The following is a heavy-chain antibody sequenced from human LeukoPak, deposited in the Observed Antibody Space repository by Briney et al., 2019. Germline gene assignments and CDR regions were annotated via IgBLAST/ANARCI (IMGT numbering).Heavy chain of an antibody. V-gene: IGHV3-33*01. CDR1: GFTFSTYG. CDR3: VQAYCGGDCSPFDN. Sequence: GGSLRLSCAASGFTFSTYGMHWVRQAPGKGLDWVAVIYYDGNSKYYADSVKGRFTISRDNSKNTLYLQMNSLRAGDTAVYYCVQAYCGGDCSPFDNWGQGTLVTVSS. J-gene: IGHJ4*02. D-gene: IGHD2-21*02. CDR2: IYYDGNSK.